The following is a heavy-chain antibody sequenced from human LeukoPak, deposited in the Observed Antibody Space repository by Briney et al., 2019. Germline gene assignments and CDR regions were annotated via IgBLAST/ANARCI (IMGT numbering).Heavy chain of an antibody. CDR1: GDSVSSNSAA. CDR2: TYYRSKWYN. V-gene: IGHV6-1*01. J-gene: IGHJ4*02. CDR3: ARGDHTFDY. Sequence: SQTLSLTCAISGDSVSSNSAAWNWIRQSPSGGLEWLGRTYYRSKWYNDYAVSVKSRVTINPDTSKNQFSLQLYSVTPEDTAVYYCARGDHTFDYWGQGTLVTVSS. D-gene: IGHD3-10*01.